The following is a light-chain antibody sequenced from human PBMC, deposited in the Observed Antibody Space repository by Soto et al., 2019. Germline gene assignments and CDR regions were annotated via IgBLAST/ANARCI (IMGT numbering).Light chain of an antibody. V-gene: IGKV1-27*01. CDR1: QGISNY. Sequence: DIQMTQSPSSLSASVGDRVTITCRASQGISNYLAWYQQKPGKVPKLLIYAASTLQSGVPSRFSGSGSGTDFSLTLSSLQPEDVATYYCRKYNSAPPLTFGQGTKVEIK. CDR3: RKYNSAPPLT. CDR2: AAS. J-gene: IGKJ1*01.